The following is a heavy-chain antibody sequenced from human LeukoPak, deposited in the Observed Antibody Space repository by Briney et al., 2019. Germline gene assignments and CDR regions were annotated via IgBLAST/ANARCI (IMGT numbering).Heavy chain of an antibody. V-gene: IGHV4-34*01. D-gene: IGHD6-19*01. Sequence: GSLRLSCAASGFTFSSYSMNWVRQPPGKGLEWIGEINHSGSTNYNPSLKSRVTISVDTSKNQFSLKLSSVTAADTAVYYCARRLQWLVRGFDYWGQGTLVAVSS. CDR3: ARRLQWLVRGFDY. CDR1: GFTFSSYS. J-gene: IGHJ4*02. CDR2: INHSGST.